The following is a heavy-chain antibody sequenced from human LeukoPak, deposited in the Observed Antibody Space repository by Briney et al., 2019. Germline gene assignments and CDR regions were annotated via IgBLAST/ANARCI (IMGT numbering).Heavy chain of an antibody. CDR2: IYYSGST. CDR1: GGSISSYY. Sequence: SETLSLTCTVSGGSISSYYWSWIRQPPGKGLEWIGYIYYSGSTNYNPSLKSRVTISVDTSKNQFSLKLSSVTAADTAVYYCARGGRYGDYEGYWGQGTLVTVSS. V-gene: IGHV4-59*01. J-gene: IGHJ4*02. CDR3: ARGGRYGDYEGY. D-gene: IGHD4-17*01.